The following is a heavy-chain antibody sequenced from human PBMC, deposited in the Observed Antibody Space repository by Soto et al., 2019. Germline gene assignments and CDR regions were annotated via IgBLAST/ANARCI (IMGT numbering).Heavy chain of an antibody. J-gene: IGHJ4*02. CDR3: GRRGAAAAGNEFDS. CDR2: IYYNGNT. Sequence: QVQLQESGPGLVKPSETLSLTCTVSGGSISSYYWSWIRQPPGKGLEWIGYIYYNGNTYYNPSLNRRFTITLDTSRNQFALSVKYENAADTGVYYCGRRGAAAAGNEFDSWGQGTLVTVSS. V-gene: IGHV4-59*04. CDR1: GGSISSYY. D-gene: IGHD6-13*01.